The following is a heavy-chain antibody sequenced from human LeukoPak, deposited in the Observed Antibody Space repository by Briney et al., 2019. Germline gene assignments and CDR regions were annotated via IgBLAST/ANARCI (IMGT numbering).Heavy chain of an antibody. V-gene: IGHV3-33*01. CDR2: IWSDGSNK. Sequence: TGGSLRLSCAASGFTFSVYGMHWVRQAPGKGLEWVGVIWSDGSNKYYADSVKGRFTISRDNSKNTLYLQMNGLRAEDTAVYSCARASGPFDYWGQGTLVTVSS. CDR1: GFTFSVYG. J-gene: IGHJ4*02. D-gene: IGHD3-10*01. CDR3: ARASGPFDY.